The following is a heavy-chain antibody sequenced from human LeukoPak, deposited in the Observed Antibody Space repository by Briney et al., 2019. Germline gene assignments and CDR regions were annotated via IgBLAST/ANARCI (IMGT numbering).Heavy chain of an antibody. D-gene: IGHD1-14*01. CDR1: GGTFNNYI. CDR2: IILILDIA. V-gene: IGHV1-69*04. J-gene: IGHJ4*02. CDR3: AREPEGLTTESH. Sequence: SVKVSCKASGGTFNNYIISWVRQAPGQGLEWVGTIILILDIANYAQKFQGRVAITADTSTSTAYMELSDLGSEDTAVYFCAREPEGLTTESHWGQGTLVTVSS.